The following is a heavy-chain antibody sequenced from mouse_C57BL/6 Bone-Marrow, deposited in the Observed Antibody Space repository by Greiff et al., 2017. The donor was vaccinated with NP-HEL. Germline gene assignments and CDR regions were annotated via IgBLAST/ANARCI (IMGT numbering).Heavy chain of an antibody. Sequence: QVQLQQPGAELVKPGASVKLSCKASGYTFTSYWMHWVKQRPGQGLEWIGMIHPNSGSTNYNEKFKSKATLTVDKSSSTAYMQLSSLTSEDSAVYYCAREIAYYYGSRYAMDYWGQGTSVTVSS. D-gene: IGHD1-1*01. J-gene: IGHJ4*01. CDR3: AREIAYYYGSRYAMDY. CDR1: GYTFTSYW. V-gene: IGHV1-64*01. CDR2: IHPNSGST.